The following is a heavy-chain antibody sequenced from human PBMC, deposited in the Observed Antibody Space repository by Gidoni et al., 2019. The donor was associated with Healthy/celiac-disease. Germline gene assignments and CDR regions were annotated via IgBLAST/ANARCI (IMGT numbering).Heavy chain of an antibody. CDR3: AALLRGYCSSTSCSDDGY. Sequence: QVQLVQSGAEVKKPGASVKVSCKASGYTFTSSAMHWVRQAPGQRLEWMGWINAGNGNTKYSQKFQGRVTITRDTSASTAYMELSSLRSEDTAVYYCAALLRGYCSSTSCSDDGYWGQGTLVTVSS. D-gene: IGHD2-2*01. CDR2: INAGNGNT. J-gene: IGHJ4*02. CDR1: GYTFTSSA. V-gene: IGHV1-3*01.